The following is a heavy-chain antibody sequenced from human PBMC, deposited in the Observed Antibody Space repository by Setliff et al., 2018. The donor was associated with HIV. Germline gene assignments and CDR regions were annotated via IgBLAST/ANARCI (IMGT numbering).Heavy chain of an antibody. CDR3: ARGYTRGYFSHFDY. D-gene: IGHD3-22*01. CDR1: GVSISNYY. Sequence: PSETLSLTCTVPGVSISNYYWSWIRQPPGKGLEWIGYIFTSGDTNYNPSLRSRVTPSVDTSRNQFSLKLSSVTAADTAVYYCARGYTRGYFSHFDYWGQGTLVTVSS. CDR2: IFTSGDT. J-gene: IGHJ4*02. V-gene: IGHV4-4*09.